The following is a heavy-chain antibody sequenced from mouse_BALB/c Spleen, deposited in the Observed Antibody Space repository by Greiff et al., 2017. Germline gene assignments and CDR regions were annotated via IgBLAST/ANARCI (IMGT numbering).Heavy chain of an antibody. CDR3: ARPALGYFDY. Sequence: EVQVVESGGGLVQPGGSRKLSCAASGFTFSSFGMHWVRQAPEKGLEWVAYISSGSSTIYYADTVKGRFTISRDNPKNTLFLQMTSLRSEDTAMYYCARPALGYFDYWGQGTTLTVSS. J-gene: IGHJ2*01. V-gene: IGHV5-17*02. CDR1: GFTFSSFG. CDR2: ISSGSSTI. D-gene: IGHD4-1*01.